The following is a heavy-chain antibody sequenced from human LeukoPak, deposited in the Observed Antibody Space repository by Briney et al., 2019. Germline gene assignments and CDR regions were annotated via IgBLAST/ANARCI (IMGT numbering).Heavy chain of an antibody. CDR2: ISAYNGNT. D-gene: IGHD2-15*01. V-gene: IGHV1-18*01. J-gene: IGHJ5*02. Sequence: ASVKVSCKASGYTFTSYGISWVRQAPGQGREGMGWISAYNGNTNYAQKLQGRVTMTTDTSTSTAYMELRSLRSDDTAVYYCARVGRYCSGGSCYSFSDWFDPWGQGTLVTVSS. CDR3: ARVGRYCSGGSCYSFSDWFDP. CDR1: GYTFTSYG.